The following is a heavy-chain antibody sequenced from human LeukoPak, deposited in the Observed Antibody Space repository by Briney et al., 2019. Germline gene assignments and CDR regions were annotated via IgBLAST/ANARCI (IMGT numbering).Heavy chain of an antibody. V-gene: IGHV3-74*01. CDR2: VNNDGSRT. CDR1: GFTFSSYW. D-gene: IGHD2-15*01. Sequence: GGSLRLSCAASGFTFSSYWMHWVRQAPGKGLVWVSHVNNDGSRTTYANSVKGRFTVSRDNAKNTLYLQMNSLRAEDTAVYYCVRSGFCSGADCRGAFDVWGQGTMVTVSS. CDR3: VRSGFCSGADCRGAFDV. J-gene: IGHJ3*01.